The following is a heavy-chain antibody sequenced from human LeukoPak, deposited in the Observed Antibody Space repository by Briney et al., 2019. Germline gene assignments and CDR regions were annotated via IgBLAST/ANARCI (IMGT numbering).Heavy chain of an antibody. CDR3: ARLGAIRHYYDSSGPVAFDI. J-gene: IGHJ3*02. Sequence: SETLSLTCTVSGGSISSYYWSWIRQPPGKGLEWIGYIYYSGSTNYNPSLKSRVTISVDTSKNQFSLKLSSVTAADTAVYYCARLGAIRHYYDSSGPVAFDIWGQGTMVTVSS. D-gene: IGHD3-22*01. CDR1: GGSISSYY. V-gene: IGHV4-59*08. CDR2: IYYSGST.